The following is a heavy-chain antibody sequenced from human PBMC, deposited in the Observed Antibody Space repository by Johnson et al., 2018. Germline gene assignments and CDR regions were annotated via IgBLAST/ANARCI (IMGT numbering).Heavy chain of an antibody. CDR3: ALLSGYYYYYMDV. Sequence: VQLVESGGGLVQPGGSLRLSCAASGFTFSSYSMNWVRQAPGKGMEWVSYISSSSSTIYYADSVKGRFTISRDNAKTSLYLQRNSLRAEDPAVYYCALLSGYYYYYMDVWGKGTTVTVSS. J-gene: IGHJ6*03. V-gene: IGHV3-48*01. D-gene: IGHD2-2*01. CDR2: ISSSSSTI. CDR1: GFTFSSYS.